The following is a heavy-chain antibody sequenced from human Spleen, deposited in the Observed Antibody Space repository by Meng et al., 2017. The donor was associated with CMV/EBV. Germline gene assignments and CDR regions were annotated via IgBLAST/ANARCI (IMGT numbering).Heavy chain of an antibody. J-gene: IGHJ4*02. CDR2: VNPNSGGST. CDR1: GYTFTGYY. CDR3: ARDDHSDY. V-gene: IGHV1-46*01. Sequence: ASVKVSCKASGYTFTGYYIHWVRQAPGQGPEWMGWVNPNSGGSTTYPQKFQGRVTMTRDTSTSTVYMELSSLRSEDTAVYYCARDDHSDYWGQGTLVTVSS.